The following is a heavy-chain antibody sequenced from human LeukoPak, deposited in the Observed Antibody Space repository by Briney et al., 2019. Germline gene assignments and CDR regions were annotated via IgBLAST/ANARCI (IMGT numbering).Heavy chain of an antibody. CDR3: ARDDARYYDTSGYPYNAFDI. CDR2: INPTGGST. CDR1: GYTFTNYY. Sequence: GASVKVSCKASGYTFTNYYMHWVRQAPGQGLEWMGIINPTGGSTNYAQKFQGRVTMTRDTSTSTVYMELSSLRSEDTAVYYCARDDARYYDTSGYPYNAFDIWGQGTMVTVSS. D-gene: IGHD3-22*01. J-gene: IGHJ3*02. V-gene: IGHV1-46*01.